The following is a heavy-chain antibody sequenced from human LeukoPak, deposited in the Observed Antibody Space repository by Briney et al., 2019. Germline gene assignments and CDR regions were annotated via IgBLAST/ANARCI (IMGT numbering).Heavy chain of an antibody. CDR2: INPNGGGT. Sequence: ASVKVSCKASGYTFTSYAMNWVRQAPGQGLEWMGWINPNGGGTNYAQKFQGRVTMTRDTSISTAYMELSRLRSDDTAVYYCARFDQVSQTAGGYWGQGTLVTVSS. V-gene: IGHV1-2*02. CDR1: GYTFTSYA. J-gene: IGHJ4*02. CDR3: ARFDQVSQTAGGY. D-gene: IGHD5/OR15-5a*01.